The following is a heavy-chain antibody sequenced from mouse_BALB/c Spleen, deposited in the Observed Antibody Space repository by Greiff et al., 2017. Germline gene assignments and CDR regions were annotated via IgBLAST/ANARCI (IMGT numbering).Heavy chain of an antibody. V-gene: IGHV2-9-2*01. CDR2: IWTGGGT. CDR1: GFSLTSYD. D-gene: IGHD2-5*01. Sequence: QVQLKESGPGLVAPSQSLSITCTVSGFSLTSYDISWIRQPPGKGLEWLGVIWTGGGTNYNSAFMSRLSISKDNSKSQVFLKMNSLQTDDTAIYYCVRRRGPYNSNDYAMDYWGQGTSVTVSS. CDR3: VRRRGPYNSNDYAMDY. J-gene: IGHJ4*01.